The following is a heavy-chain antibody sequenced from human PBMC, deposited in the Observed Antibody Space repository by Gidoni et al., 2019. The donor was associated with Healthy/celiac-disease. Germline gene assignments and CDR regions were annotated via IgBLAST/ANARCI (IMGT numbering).Heavy chain of an antibody. CDR3: ARGRRFLEWLLSPNYYYYYGMDV. J-gene: IGHJ6*02. D-gene: IGHD3-3*01. Sequence: QVQLQQWGAGLLKPSETLSLTCAVHGRSFSGYYWSWIRQPPGKGLEWIGEINHSGSTNYNPSLKSRVTISVDTSKNQFSLKLSSVTAADTAVYYCARGRRFLEWLLSPNYYYYYGMDVWGQGTTVTVSS. V-gene: IGHV4-34*01. CDR1: GRSFSGYY. CDR2: INHSGST.